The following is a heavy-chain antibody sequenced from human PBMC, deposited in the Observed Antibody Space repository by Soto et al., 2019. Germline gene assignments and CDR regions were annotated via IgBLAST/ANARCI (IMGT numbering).Heavy chain of an antibody. V-gene: IGHV3-33*01. Sequence: QVQLVESGGGVVQPETSLRLSCVATGFTFSNYGIHWVRQAPGRGLEWVAVIWHDGSQKYLADSVRGRFTISGDNSKNAAYPQWNSLRAVDTAVYYCEGRYEAFHVWGQGTMVTVSS. CDR3: EGRYEAFHV. D-gene: IGHD3-9*01. CDR2: IWHDGSQK. J-gene: IGHJ3*01. CDR1: GFTFSNYG.